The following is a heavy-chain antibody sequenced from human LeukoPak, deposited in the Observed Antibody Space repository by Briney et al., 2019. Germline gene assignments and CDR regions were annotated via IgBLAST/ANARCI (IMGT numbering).Heavy chain of an antibody. CDR1: GFTFSSYW. J-gene: IGHJ6*02. D-gene: IGHD2-15*01. Sequence: PGGSLRLSCAASGFTFSSYWMSWVRQAPGKGLEWVANIKQDGSEKYYVDSVKGRFTISRDNAKNSLYLQMNSLRAEDTAVYYCARDLVVAAYYYYGMDVWGQGTTVTVSS. V-gene: IGHV3-7*01. CDR3: ARDLVVAAYYYYGMDV. CDR2: IKQDGSEK.